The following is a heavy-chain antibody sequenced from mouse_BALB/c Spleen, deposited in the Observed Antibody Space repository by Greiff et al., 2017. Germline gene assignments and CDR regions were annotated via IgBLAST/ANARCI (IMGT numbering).Heavy chain of an antibody. CDR3: ARWSRGLYYAMDY. Sequence: EVQLVESGPGLVKPSQSLSLTCTVTGYSITSDYAWNWIRQFPGNKLEWMGYISYSGSTSYNPSLKSRISITRDTSKNQFFLQLNSVTTEDTATYYCARWSRGLYYAMDYWGQGTSVTVSS. V-gene: IGHV3-2*02. CDR1: GYSITSDYA. D-gene: IGHD1-1*02. J-gene: IGHJ4*01. CDR2: ISYSGST.